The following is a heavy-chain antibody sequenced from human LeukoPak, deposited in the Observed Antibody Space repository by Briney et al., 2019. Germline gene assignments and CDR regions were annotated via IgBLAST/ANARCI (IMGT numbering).Heavy chain of an antibody. D-gene: IGHD4-23*01. CDR2: IYSGGST. Sequence: LTGGSLRLSCAASGFTFSSYGMHWVRQAPGKGLEWVSVIYSGGSTYYADSVKGRFTISRDNSKNTLYLQMNSLRAEDTAVYYCARDREYGGIDYWGQGTLVTVSS. J-gene: IGHJ4*02. V-gene: IGHV3-53*01. CDR1: GFTFSSYG. CDR3: ARDREYGGIDY.